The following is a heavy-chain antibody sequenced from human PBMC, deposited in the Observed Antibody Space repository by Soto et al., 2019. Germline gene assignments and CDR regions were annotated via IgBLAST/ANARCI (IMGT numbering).Heavy chain of an antibody. J-gene: IGHJ6*02. CDR2: IIPIFGTA. Sequence: SVKVSCKASVGTFSSYAISWVRQAPGQGLEWLGGIIPIFGTANYAQKFQGRVTITADESTSTAYRELSSLRSEDTAMYYCASGSWGGSLSHYYYCCGMDVWGHGPTVTVSS. V-gene: IGHV1-69*13. CDR3: ASGSWGGSLSHYYYCCGMDV. CDR1: VGTFSSYA. D-gene: IGHD2-2*03.